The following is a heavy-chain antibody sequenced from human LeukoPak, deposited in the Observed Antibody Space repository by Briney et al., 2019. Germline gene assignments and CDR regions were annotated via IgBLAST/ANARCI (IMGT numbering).Heavy chain of an antibody. V-gene: IGHV1-2*02. CDR1: GYTFTGYY. D-gene: IGHD2-21*02. CDR3: ARLYCGGDCLNDAFDI. Sequence: ASVKVSCKASGYTFTGYYMHWVRQAPGQGLDWMGWINPNSGGTNYAQKFQGRVTMTRDTSISTAYMELSRLRSDDTDVYYCARLYCGGDCLNDAFDIWGQGTMVTVSS. J-gene: IGHJ3*02. CDR2: INPNSGGT.